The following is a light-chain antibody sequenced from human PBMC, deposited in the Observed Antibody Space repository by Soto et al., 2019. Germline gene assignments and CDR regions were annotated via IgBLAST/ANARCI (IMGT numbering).Light chain of an antibody. CDR3: SSYTSSSTLV. V-gene: IGLV2-14*03. Sequence: QSALTQPASVSGSPGQSITISCTGTSSDVGGYKFVSWYQQQPGKAPKVMIYGVSNRPSGVSNRFSGSKSGNTASLTISGLQAEDEADYYCSSYTSSSTLVFGGGTKLTV. J-gene: IGLJ2*01. CDR2: GVS. CDR1: SSDVGGYKF.